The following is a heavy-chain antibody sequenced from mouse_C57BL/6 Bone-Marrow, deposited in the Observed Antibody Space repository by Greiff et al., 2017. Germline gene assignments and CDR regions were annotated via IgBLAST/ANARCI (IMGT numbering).Heavy chain of an antibody. CDR3: ASGSGLRPPYYYAMDY. Sequence: QVQLKQPGAELVKPGASVKMSCKASGYTFTSYWITWVKQRPGQGLEWIGDIYPGSGSTNYNEKFKSKATLTVDTSSSTAYMQLSSLTSEDSAVYYCASGSGLRPPYYYAMDYWGQGTSVTVSS. D-gene: IGHD3-2*02. V-gene: IGHV1-55*01. CDR2: IYPGSGST. J-gene: IGHJ4*01. CDR1: GYTFTSYW.